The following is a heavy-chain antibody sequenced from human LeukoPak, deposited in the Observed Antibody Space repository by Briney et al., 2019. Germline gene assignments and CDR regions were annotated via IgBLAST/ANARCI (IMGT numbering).Heavy chain of an antibody. V-gene: IGHV4-34*01. D-gene: IGHD6-13*01. Sequence: SETLSLTCAVYGGSFSGYYWSWIRQPPVKGLEWIGEINHSGSTNYNPSLKSRVTISVDTSKNQFSLKLSSVTAADTAVYYCARHASSSWYVVWGQGTLVTVSS. J-gene: IGHJ4*02. CDR2: INHSGST. CDR1: GGSFSGYY. CDR3: ARHASSSWYVV.